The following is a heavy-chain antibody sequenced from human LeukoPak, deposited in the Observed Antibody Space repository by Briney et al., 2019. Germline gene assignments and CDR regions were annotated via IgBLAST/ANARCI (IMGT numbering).Heavy chain of an antibody. J-gene: IGHJ4*02. D-gene: IGHD3-10*01. Sequence: ASVKVSCKASGYTFTGYYMHWVRQAPGQGLEWMGWISAYNGNTNYAQKLQGRVTMTTDTSTSTAYMELRSLRSDDTAVYYCARDHYYGSGSYSYYWGQGTLVTVSS. CDR1: GYTFTGYY. V-gene: IGHV1-18*04. CDR3: ARDHYYGSGSYSYY. CDR2: ISAYNGNT.